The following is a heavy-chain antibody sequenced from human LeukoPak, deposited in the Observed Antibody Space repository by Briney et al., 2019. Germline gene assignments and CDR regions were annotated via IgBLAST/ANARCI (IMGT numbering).Heavy chain of an antibody. J-gene: IGHJ4*02. CDR1: GFTFSSYG. CDR3: AKGLRYYDSSGYSVVALDY. Sequence: GGSLRLSCAASGFTFSSYGMHWVRQAPGKGLEWVAFIRYDGSNKYYADSVKGRFTISRDNSKNTLYLQMNSLRAEDTAVYYCAKGLRYYDSSGYSVVALDYWGQGTLVTVSS. D-gene: IGHD3-22*01. V-gene: IGHV3-30*02. CDR2: IRYDGSNK.